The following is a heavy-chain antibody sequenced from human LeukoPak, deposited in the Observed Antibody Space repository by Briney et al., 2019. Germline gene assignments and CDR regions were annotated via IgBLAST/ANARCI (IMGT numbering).Heavy chain of an antibody. J-gene: IGHJ5*01. CDR2: VSSDGSTT. CDR1: GSTFSTYW. V-gene: IGHV3-74*01. D-gene: IGHD1-26*01. CDR3: TRVGTTWFHS. Sequence: GGSLRLSCAASGSTFSTYWMHWVRQAPGKGLVWVSRVSSDGSTTSYADSVRGRFTISRDNAKNTLYLQMNSLTTEDTAVYYCTRVGTTWFHSWGQGTLVIVSS.